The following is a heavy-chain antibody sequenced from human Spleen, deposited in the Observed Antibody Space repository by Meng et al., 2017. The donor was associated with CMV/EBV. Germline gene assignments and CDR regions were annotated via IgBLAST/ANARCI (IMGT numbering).Heavy chain of an antibody. CDR3: ARALGYDSSEFDY. Sequence: GESLKISCAASGFTFSSYSMNWVRQAPGKGLEWVSSISSSSSYIYYADSVKGRFTISRDNAKNSLYLQMNSLRAEDTAVYYCARALGYDSSEFDYWGQGTLVTVSS. CDR1: GFTFSSYS. CDR2: ISSSSSYI. J-gene: IGHJ4*02. D-gene: IGHD3-22*01. V-gene: IGHV3-21*01.